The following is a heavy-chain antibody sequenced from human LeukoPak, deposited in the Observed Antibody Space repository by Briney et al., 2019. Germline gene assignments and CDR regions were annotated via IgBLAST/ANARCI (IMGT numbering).Heavy chain of an antibody. D-gene: IGHD4-17*01. J-gene: IGHJ6*02. CDR1: GFTFSSYG. CDR2: IWNDGSNK. V-gene: IGHV3-33*01. CDR3: ARVPHDYGDYFAAEYYYYYGMDV. Sequence: GGSLRLSCAASGFTFSSYGMHWGRQAPGKGLEWVAVIWNDGSNKNYADSVKGRFTISRDNSKNTLYLQMYSLRAEDTAVYYCARVPHDYGDYFAAEYYYYYGMDVWGQGTTVTVSS.